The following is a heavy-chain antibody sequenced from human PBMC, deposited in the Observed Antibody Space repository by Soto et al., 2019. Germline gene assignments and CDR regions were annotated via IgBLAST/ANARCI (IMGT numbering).Heavy chain of an antibody. J-gene: IGHJ5*02. D-gene: IGHD2-15*01. V-gene: IGHV3-21*01. CDR3: ARGYCSGGSCFTRGNWFDP. Sequence: PGGSLRLSCAASGFTFSSYSMNWVRQAPGKGLEWVSSISSSSSYIYYADSAKGRFTISRDNAKNSLYLQMNSLRAEDTAVYYCARGYCSGGSCFTRGNWFDPWGQGTLVTVSS. CDR1: GFTFSSYS. CDR2: ISSSSSYI.